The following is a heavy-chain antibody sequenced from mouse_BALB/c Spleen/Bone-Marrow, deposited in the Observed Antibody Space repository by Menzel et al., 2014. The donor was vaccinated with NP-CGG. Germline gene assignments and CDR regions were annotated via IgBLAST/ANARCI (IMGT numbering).Heavy chain of an antibody. Sequence: QVQLQQSGPELVKPGASVMISCKASGYTFTSYYIHWVKQRPGQGLEWIGWIYPGNVNTKYNEKFKGKATLTVDKSSSTAYMQLSSLTSEDSAVYFCAREGEYVFAYWGQGTLVTVSA. V-gene: IGHV1S56*01. J-gene: IGHJ3*01. CDR1: GYTFTSYY. D-gene: IGHD2-13*01. CDR2: IYPGNVNT. CDR3: AREGEYVFAY.